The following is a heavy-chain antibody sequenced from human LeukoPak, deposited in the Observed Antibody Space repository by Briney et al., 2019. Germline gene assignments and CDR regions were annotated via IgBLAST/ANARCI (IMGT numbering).Heavy chain of an antibody. J-gene: IGHJ6*03. CDR3: AKGGGYSYGPYYYYMDV. D-gene: IGHD5-18*01. V-gene: IGHV3-23*01. CDR1: GFTFSSYG. CDR2: ISGSGGST. Sequence: PGGSLRLSCAASGFTFSSYGMSWVRQAPGKGLEWVSAISGSGGSTYYADSVKGRFTISRDNSKNTLYLQMNSLRAEDTAVYYCAKGGGYSYGPYYYYMDVWGKGTTVTISS.